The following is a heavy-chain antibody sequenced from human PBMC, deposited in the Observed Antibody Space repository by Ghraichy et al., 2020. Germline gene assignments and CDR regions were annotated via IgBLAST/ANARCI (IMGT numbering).Heavy chain of an antibody. CDR1: GFTFSSYG. CDR3: AKDAPYSGYDEEKSSYYYYGMDV. CDR2: ISYDGSNK. D-gene: IGHD5-12*01. J-gene: IGHJ6*02. Sequence: SLRLSCAASGFTFSSYGMHWVRQAPGKGLEWVAVISYDGSNKYYADSVKGRFTISRDNSKNTLYLQMNSLRAEDTAVYYCAKDAPYSGYDEEKSSYYYYGMDVWGQGTTVTVSS. V-gene: IGHV3-30*18.